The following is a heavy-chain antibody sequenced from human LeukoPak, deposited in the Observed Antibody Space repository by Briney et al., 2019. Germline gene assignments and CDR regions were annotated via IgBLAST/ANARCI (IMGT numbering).Heavy chain of an antibody. V-gene: IGHV4-4*02. CDR2: IYHSGST. Sequence: SGTLSLTCAVSGGSISSSNWWSWVRQPPGKGLEWIGEIYHSGSTNYNASLKSRVTISVDKSKNQFSLKLSSVTAADTAVCYCARELGSITMVRGVEWFDPWGQGTLVTVS. CDR3: ARELGSITMVRGVEWFDP. J-gene: IGHJ5*02. CDR1: GGSISSSNW. D-gene: IGHD3-10*01.